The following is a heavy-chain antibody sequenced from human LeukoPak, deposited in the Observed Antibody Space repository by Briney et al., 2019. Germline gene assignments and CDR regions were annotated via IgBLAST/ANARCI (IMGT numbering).Heavy chain of an antibody. CDR2: IYYSGST. Sequence: SETLSLTCTVSGGSISSYYWSWVRQPPGKGLEWIGYIYYSGSTNYNPSLKSRVTISVDTSKNQFSLKLSSVTAADTAVYYCAREDGAYYYGSGSYFMSGWFDPWGQGTLVTVSS. CDR3: AREDGAYYYGSGSYFMSGWFDP. J-gene: IGHJ5*02. CDR1: GGSISSYY. D-gene: IGHD3-10*01. V-gene: IGHV4-59*01.